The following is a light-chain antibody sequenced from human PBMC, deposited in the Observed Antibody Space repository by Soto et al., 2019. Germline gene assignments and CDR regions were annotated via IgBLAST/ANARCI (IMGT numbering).Light chain of an antibody. CDR3: AAWDDSLNGYV. CDR2: SND. V-gene: IGLV1-44*01. Sequence: QSVLNKAPSGNGTHGERGSITRNGKSSIIGSNSVNWYQQLPGTPPKLLIYSNDRRPSGVPDRFSGSKSGTSASLAISGLQSEDEADYYCAAWDDSLNGYVFGTGTKVTVL. J-gene: IGLJ1*01. CDR1: SSIIGSNS.